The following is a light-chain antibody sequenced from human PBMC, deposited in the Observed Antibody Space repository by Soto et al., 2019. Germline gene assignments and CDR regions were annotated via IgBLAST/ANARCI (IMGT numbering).Light chain of an antibody. CDR2: EVF. Sequence: SALTQPPSASGSPGQPVSISCTGTSSDVGGYNRVSWYQHHPGKAPKLIIYEVFKRPSGVPDRFSGSKSGNTASLTVSGLQAEDEADYYCNSYAGNSWVFGGGTKVTVL. J-gene: IGLJ3*02. V-gene: IGLV2-8*01. CDR3: NSYAGNSWV. CDR1: SSDVGGYNR.